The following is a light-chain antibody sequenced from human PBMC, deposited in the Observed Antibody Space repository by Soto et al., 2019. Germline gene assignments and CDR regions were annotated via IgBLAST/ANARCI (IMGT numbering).Light chain of an antibody. CDR1: SGVVRRYNY. V-gene: IGLV2-14*01. CDR3: STYTTGSTYA. J-gene: IGLJ1*01. Sequence: QSVLTQPSSVSGSPGQSMTISCTGTSGVVRRYNYVSWYQHQPGNAPKLLIYEVTKRPSGVSNRFSGSMSGNTASLTISGPQADDEADYYCSTYTTGSTYAFGFGNKVTVL. CDR2: EVT.